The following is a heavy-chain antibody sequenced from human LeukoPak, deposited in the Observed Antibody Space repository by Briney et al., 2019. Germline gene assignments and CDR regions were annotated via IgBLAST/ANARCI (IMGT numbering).Heavy chain of an antibody. V-gene: IGHV4-39*07. J-gene: IGHJ6*02. D-gene: IGHD2/OR15-2a*01. CDR3: AKGGSTNFYYGDV. CDR2: IYYSGST. CDR1: GGSINSSNYY. Sequence: PSETLSLTCTVSGGSINSSNYYWGWIRQPPGKGLEWIGSIYYSGSTYYNPSLKSRVTISVDTSKNQFSLKLSSVTAADTAVYYCAKGGSTNFYYGDVWGQGTTVTVSS.